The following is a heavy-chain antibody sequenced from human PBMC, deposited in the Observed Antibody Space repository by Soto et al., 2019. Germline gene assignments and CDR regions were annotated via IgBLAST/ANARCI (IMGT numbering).Heavy chain of an antibody. CDR3: ARDRVGPSAVVPAAVSY. CDR2: ISGSSHKI. V-gene: IGHV3-21*01. CDR1: GFTFRSYT. J-gene: IGHJ4*01. D-gene: IGHD2-2*01. Sequence: GGSLRLSCAASGFTFRSYTMNWVRQAPGKGLEWVSSISGSSHKIFYVDSVKGRFTISRDNAKNSLSLQMNSLRAEDTALYFCARDRVGPSAVVPAAVSYWGQGTLVTVSS.